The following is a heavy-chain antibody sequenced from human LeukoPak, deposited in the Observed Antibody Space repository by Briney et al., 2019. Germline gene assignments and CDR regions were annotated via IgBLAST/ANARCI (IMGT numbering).Heavy chain of an antibody. J-gene: IGHJ4*02. V-gene: IGHV3-23*01. CDR1: GFTFSSYA. CDR3: AKGGYDILTGYYPDY. Sequence: GGSLRLSCAASGFTFSSYAMSWVRQAPGKGLEWVSAISGSGGSTYYADSVKGRFTISRDNSKNTLYLQMNGLRAEDTAVYYCAKGGYDILTGYYPDYWGQGTLVTVSS. CDR2: ISGSGGST. D-gene: IGHD3-9*01.